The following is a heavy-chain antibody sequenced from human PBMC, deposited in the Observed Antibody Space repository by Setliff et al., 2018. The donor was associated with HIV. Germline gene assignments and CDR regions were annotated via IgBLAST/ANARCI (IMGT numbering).Heavy chain of an antibody. Sequence: ASVMVSCKASGYTLTGSDINWVRQATGQGLEWLGWMNPNSGNTGYAQKFQGRVTMTRDTSISTAYMELSNLRSEDTAVYYCTRRMAARLALEYWGQGTLVTVSS. CDR3: TRRMAARLALEY. J-gene: IGHJ4*02. CDR1: GYTLTGSD. CDR2: MNPNSGNT. D-gene: IGHD6-6*01. V-gene: IGHV1-8*02.